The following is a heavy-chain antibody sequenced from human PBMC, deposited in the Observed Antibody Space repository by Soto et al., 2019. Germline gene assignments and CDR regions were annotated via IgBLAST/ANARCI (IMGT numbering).Heavy chain of an antibody. CDR3: ARKRIAAAGHFDY. D-gene: IGHD6-13*01. CDR2: IYHSGST. J-gene: IGHJ4*02. Sequence: SETLSLTCAVSGYSISSGYYWGWIRQPPGKGLEWIGSIYHSGSTYYNPSLKSRVTISVDTSKNQFSLKLSSVTAADTAVYYCARKRIAAAGHFDYWGQGTLVTVSS. V-gene: IGHV4-38-2*01. CDR1: GYSISSGYY.